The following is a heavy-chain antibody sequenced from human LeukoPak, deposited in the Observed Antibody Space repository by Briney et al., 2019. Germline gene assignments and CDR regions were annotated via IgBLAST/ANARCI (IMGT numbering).Heavy chain of an antibody. V-gene: IGHV1-46*01. CDR2: INPSGGST. D-gene: IGHD2-2*01. CDR1: GYTFTSYH. J-gene: IGHJ4*02. Sequence: ASVKVSCKASGYTFTSYHMHWVRQAPGQGLEWMGIINPSGGSTSYAQKFQGRVTMTRDTSTSTVYMELSSLRSEDTAVYYCAREIVVVPAAHHVGFDYWGQGTLVTVSS. CDR3: AREIVVVPAAHHVGFDY.